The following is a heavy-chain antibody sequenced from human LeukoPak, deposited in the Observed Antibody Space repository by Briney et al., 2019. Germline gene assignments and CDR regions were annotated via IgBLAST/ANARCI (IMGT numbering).Heavy chain of an antibody. CDR3: ARGGSYYYYMDV. D-gene: IGHD3-10*01. V-gene: IGHV4-59*01. J-gene: IGHJ6*03. CDR1: GGSISSYY. CDR2: IYYSGST. Sequence: SETLSLTCTVSGGSISSYYWSWIRQPPGKGLEWIGYIYYSGSTNYNPSLKSRVTISVDTSKNQFSLKLSSVTAADTAVYYCARGGSYYYYMDVGGKGTTVTISS.